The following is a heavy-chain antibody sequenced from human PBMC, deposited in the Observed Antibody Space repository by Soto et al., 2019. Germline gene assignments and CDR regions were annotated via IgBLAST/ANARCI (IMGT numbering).Heavy chain of an antibody. CDR2: FRTGGGDGTT. Sequence: GSLRLSGASSGCTFSDYSMSWVRQAPGKGLEWVSGFRTGGGDGTTYYADSVKGRFTISRDNSKNTLFLQMNSLRVEDTAIYYCAKKVNSGPGSQYFDYWGQGTLVTVYS. CDR1: GCTFSDYS. J-gene: IGHJ4*02. CDR3: AKKVNSGPGSQYFDY. V-gene: IGHV3-23*01. D-gene: IGHD1-1*01.